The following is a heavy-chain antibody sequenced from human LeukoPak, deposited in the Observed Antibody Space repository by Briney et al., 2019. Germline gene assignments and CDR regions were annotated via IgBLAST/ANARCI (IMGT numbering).Heavy chain of an antibody. V-gene: IGHV3-48*01. J-gene: IGHJ3*01. D-gene: IGHD1-7*01. CDR3: ARDPGETTFTASVF. CDR1: GFTLSSYS. Sequence: GGSLRLSCAASGFTLSSYSMNWVRQAPGKGLEWVSYISSRSFTIYYADSVKGRFTISRDNARNSLYLQMNSLRAEDTAVYYCARDPGETTFTASVFWGKGPRLTVSS. CDR2: ISSRSFTI.